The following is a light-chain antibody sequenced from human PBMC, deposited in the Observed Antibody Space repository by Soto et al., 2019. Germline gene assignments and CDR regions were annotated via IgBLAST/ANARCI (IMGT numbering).Light chain of an antibody. V-gene: IGKV3-20*01. CDR3: QQYGSSPRIT. CDR2: GAS. Sequence: EIVMTQSACTLSLSHGEGATLYCRASRSINSNFLAWYQQKPGQAPSLLTYGASSRATDVPDRFSASGSGTDFALTISRLEPEDVAVYYCQQYGSSPRITFGQGTRLEIK. J-gene: IGKJ5*01. CDR1: RSINSNF.